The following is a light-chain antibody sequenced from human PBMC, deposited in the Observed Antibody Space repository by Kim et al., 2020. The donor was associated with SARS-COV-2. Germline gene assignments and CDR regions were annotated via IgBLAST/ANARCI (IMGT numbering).Light chain of an antibody. J-gene: IGKJ2*03. CDR3: LPEYKPYFS. CDR2: AAS. V-gene: IGKV1-6*01. CDR1: TGLRNA. Sequence: SGSGGSRLPHQCRERTGLRNALRWYQQKPGSAPKPLLYAASSLQSGVPSMFRGSGSGTDFTLTNSRLQPEDFATYYCLPEYKPYFSFGKGTKLE.